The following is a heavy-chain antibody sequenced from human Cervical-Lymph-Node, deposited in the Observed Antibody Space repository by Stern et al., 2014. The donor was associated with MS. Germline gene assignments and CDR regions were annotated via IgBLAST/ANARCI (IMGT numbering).Heavy chain of an antibody. CDR1: GFNFSTYG. Sequence: VQLVESGGGVVQPGRSLRLSCAASGFNFSTYGMHWVLQAPGKGVEWVAIMSNDGSKKYYAASVKGRFTISRDNPKNTLYLQMNTLRPEDTAVYYCAKICSSTTSNGVDYWGQGTLVIVSS. CDR3: AKICSSTTSNGVDY. J-gene: IGHJ4*02. V-gene: IGHV3-30*18. D-gene: IGHD2-2*01. CDR2: MSNDGSKK.